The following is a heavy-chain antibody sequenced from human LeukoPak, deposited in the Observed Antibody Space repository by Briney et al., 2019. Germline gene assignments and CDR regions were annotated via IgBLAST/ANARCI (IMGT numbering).Heavy chain of an antibody. CDR2: ISSSGSSI. CDR3: ARGTSVVLY. J-gene: IGHJ4*02. V-gene: IGHV3-48*03. D-gene: IGHD4-23*01. CDR1: GFTFSNYE. Sequence: GGSLRLSCAASGFTFSNYEMNWVRQAPGKGLEWVSYISSSGSSIYYADSVKGRFTISRDNAKNSLYLQMNSLRAEDTAVYYCARGTSVVLYWGQGTLVTVSS.